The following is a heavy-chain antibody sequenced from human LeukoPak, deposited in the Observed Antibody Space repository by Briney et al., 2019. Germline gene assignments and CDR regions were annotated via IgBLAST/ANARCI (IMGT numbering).Heavy chain of an antibody. D-gene: IGHD3-10*01. CDR1: GGSFTSYY. J-gene: IGHJ6*03. CDR3: ARGITMVRGVIITNYYMDV. V-gene: IGHV4-4*09. CDR2: IYTSGNT. Sequence: SSETLSLTCTVSGGSFTSYYWSWIRQPPGKGLEWIGYIYTSGNTNYNPSLKSRVTISVDTSKNQFSLKLSSVTAADTAVYYCARGITMVRGVIITNYYMDVWGKGTTVTVSS.